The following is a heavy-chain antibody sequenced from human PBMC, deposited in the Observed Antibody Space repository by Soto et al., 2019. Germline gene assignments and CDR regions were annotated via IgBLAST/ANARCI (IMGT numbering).Heavy chain of an antibody. CDR2: IYYSGST. CDR1: GGSISSGGYY. V-gene: IGHV4-31*03. J-gene: IGHJ5*02. D-gene: IGHD6-13*01. CDR3: ASGSGYRGSWDLFRFDP. Sequence: QVQLQESGPGLVKPSQTLSLTCTVSGGSISSGGYYWSWIRQHPGKGLEWIGYIYYSGSTYYNPSPKPRVPISEDTSQHRCSLKVSSGPAAATAVYYCASGSGYRGSWDLFRFDPWGQGTLVTVSS.